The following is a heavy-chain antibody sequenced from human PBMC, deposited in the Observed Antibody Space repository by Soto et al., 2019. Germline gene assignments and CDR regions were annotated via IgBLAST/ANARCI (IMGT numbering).Heavy chain of an antibody. Sequence: GASVKVSCKASGYTFTSYAMHWVRQAPGQRLEWMGWINAGNGNTKYSQKFQGRVTITRDTSASTAYMELSSLRSEDTAVYYCAAPHILTGYYSSYYYYYMDVWGKGTTVTVSS. J-gene: IGHJ6*03. CDR1: GYTFTSYA. CDR3: AAPHILTGYYSSYYYYYMDV. V-gene: IGHV1-3*01. D-gene: IGHD3-9*01. CDR2: INAGNGNT.